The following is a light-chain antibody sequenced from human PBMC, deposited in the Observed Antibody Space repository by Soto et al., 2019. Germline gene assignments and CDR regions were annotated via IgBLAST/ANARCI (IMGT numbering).Light chain of an antibody. CDR3: SSYTSITTV. J-gene: IGLJ2*01. V-gene: IGLV2-18*02. CDR2: EVT. CDR1: SSDLVNYNR. Sequence: QSALTQPPSVSGSPGQSVTISCTAASSDLVNYNRASWYQQPPGTAPKLIIFEVTNRPSGVPDRFSGSKSGNTASLTISGLQAEDEAYYYCSSYTSITTVFGGGTKLTVL.